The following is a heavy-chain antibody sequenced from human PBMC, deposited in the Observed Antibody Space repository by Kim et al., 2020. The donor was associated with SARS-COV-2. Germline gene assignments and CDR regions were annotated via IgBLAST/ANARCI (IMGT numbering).Heavy chain of an antibody. CDR1: GFTFSSYE. CDR3: ARARKYGYDAFDI. D-gene: IGHD5-18*01. Sequence: GGSLRLSCAASGFTFSSYEMNWVRQAPGKGLEWVSYISSSGSTIYYADSVKGRFTISRDNAKNSLYLQMNSLRAEDTAVYYCARARKYGYDAFDIWGQGTMVTVSS. V-gene: IGHV3-48*03. J-gene: IGHJ3*02. CDR2: ISSSGSTI.